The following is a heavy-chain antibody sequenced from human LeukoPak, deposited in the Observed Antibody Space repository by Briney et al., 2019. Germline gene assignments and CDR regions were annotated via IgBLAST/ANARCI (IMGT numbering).Heavy chain of an antibody. D-gene: IGHD3-3*01. CDR1: GGSFSGYY. V-gene: IGHV4-34*01. J-gene: IGHJ5*02. CDR2: INHSGST. Sequence: PSETLSLTCAVYGGSFSGYYWSWIRQPPGKGLEWIGEINHSGSTNYNPSLKSRVTISVDTSKNQFSLKLSSVAAADTAVYYCARGSATIFGVAWTNWFDPWGQGTLVTVSS. CDR3: ARGSATIFGVAWTNWFDP.